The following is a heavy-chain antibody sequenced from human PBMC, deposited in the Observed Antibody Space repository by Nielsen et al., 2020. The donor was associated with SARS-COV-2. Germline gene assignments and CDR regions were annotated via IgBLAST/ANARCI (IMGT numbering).Heavy chain of an antibody. Sequence: SETLSLTCTVSGGSISSYYWSWIRQPPGKGLEWIGYIYHSGSTYYNPSLKSRVTISVDTSKNQFPLKLSSVTAADTAVYYCARGGTIFGVVTRMDVWGQGTTVTVSS. CDR2: IYHSGST. J-gene: IGHJ6*02. V-gene: IGHV4-59*12. CDR1: GGSISSYY. CDR3: ARGGTIFGVVTRMDV. D-gene: IGHD3-3*01.